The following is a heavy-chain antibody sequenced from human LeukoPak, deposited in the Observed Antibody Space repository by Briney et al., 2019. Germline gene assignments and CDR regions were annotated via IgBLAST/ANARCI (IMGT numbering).Heavy chain of an antibody. D-gene: IGHD6-19*01. Sequence: PGGSLRLSCAASGFTFSSYWMHWVRQAPGKGLMWVSRINSDGSSITYADSVKGRFTISRDNAKNTLHLQMNSLRVEDTAVYYCEGGGPYSSGFNDYGGKGTLVTVSP. CDR3: EGGGPYSSGFNDY. CDR1: GFTFSSYW. CDR2: INSDGSSI. J-gene: IGHJ4*02. V-gene: IGHV3-74*01.